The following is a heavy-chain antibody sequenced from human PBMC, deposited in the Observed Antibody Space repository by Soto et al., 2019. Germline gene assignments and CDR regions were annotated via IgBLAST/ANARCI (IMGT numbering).Heavy chain of an antibody. J-gene: IGHJ4*02. V-gene: IGHV1-69*13. Sequence: SVKVSCKASGGTFSSYAISWVRQAPGQGLEWMGGIIPIFGTANYAQKFQGRVTITADESTSTAYMELSSLRSEDTAVYYCARTKYNWNYGPGYFDYWGQGTLVTVSS. CDR2: IIPIFGTA. D-gene: IGHD1-7*01. CDR1: GGTFSSYA. CDR3: ARTKYNWNYGPGYFDY.